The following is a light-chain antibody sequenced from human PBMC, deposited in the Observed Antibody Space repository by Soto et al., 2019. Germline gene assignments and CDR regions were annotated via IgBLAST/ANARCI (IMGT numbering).Light chain of an antibody. CDR2: EVT. V-gene: IGLV2-14*01. Sequence: QSALTQPASVSGSPGQSITISCTGTSSDVGGYNYVSWYQQHPGKALKLMIYEVTDRPSGVSNRFSGSKSGNTASLTISGLQAEDEAEYYCSSYTNINTRACVFGTGTKVTVL. CDR3: SSYTNINTRACV. J-gene: IGLJ1*01. CDR1: SSDVGGYNY.